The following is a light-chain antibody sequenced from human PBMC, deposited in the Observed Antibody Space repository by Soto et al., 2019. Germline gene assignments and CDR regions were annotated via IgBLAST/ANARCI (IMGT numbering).Light chain of an antibody. CDR2: DVS. V-gene: IGLV2-11*01. J-gene: IGLJ1*01. Sequence: QSVLTQPRSVSGSPGQSVTISCTGTSNDVGGYDYVSWYQQHPGKAPKLIIYDVSKRPSGVPGRFSGSKSGNTASLTISGLQAEDEADYYCCSYAGTYSYVFGTGTKVTVL. CDR1: SNDVGGYDY. CDR3: CSYAGTYSYV.